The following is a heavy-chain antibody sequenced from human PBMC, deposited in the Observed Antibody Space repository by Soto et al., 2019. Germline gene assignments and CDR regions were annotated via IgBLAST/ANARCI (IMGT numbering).Heavy chain of an antibody. V-gene: IGHV4-34*01. CDR2: INHSGST. Sequence: QVQLQQWGAGLLKPSETLSLTCAVYGGSFSGYYWSWIRQPPGKGLEWIGEINHSGSTNYNPSLKSRVTISVDTSKNQFSLKLSSVTAADTAVYYCARTRIQLWLRWFDPWGQGTLVTVSS. CDR3: ARTRIQLWLRWFDP. CDR1: GGSFSGYY. D-gene: IGHD5-18*01. J-gene: IGHJ5*02.